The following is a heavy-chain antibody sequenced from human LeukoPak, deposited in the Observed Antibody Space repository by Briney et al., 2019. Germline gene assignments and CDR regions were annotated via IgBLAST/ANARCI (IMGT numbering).Heavy chain of an antibody. CDR2: MNPNSGST. CDR3: ARAGSSSLFYCYMDV. V-gene: IGHV1-8*03. D-gene: IGHD2-15*01. Sequence: ASVKVSCKASGYTFSTYDINWVRQATGQGLEWMGWMNPNSGSTGYAQKFQGRVTITRNTSINTAYMELSSLRSEDTAVYYCARAGSSSLFYCYMDVWGKGTTVTVSS. CDR1: GYTFSTYD. J-gene: IGHJ6*03.